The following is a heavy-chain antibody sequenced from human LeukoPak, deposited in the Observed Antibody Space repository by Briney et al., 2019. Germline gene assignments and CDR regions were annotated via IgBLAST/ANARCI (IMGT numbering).Heavy chain of an antibody. CDR3: ARVEPYSSSWTNSDY. CDR2: SSGSGGST. D-gene: IGHD6-13*01. J-gene: IGHJ4*02. V-gene: IGHV3-23*01. Sequence: GGSLRLSCAASGFIFSHYGMSWVRQAPGKGLEWVSDSSGSGGSTSYADSVKGRFTIARDNFKNTLYLQMNSLRAEDTAVYYCARVEPYSSSWTNSDYWGQGTLVTVSS. CDR1: GFIFSHYG.